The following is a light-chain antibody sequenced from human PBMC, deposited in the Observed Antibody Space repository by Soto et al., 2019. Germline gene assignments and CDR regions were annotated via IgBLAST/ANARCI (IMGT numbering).Light chain of an antibody. V-gene: IGKV3-20*01. CDR2: GAS. CDR3: QQYGSSPRT. Sequence: EMLLTQSPGTLSLSPGERATLSCRASQSVSSSYLAWYQQKSGQAPRLLIYGASSRATGIPDRFSGSGSGTDFTLTISRLEPEDFAVYYCQQYGSSPRTFGQGTKVDIK. CDR1: QSVSSSY. J-gene: IGKJ1*01.